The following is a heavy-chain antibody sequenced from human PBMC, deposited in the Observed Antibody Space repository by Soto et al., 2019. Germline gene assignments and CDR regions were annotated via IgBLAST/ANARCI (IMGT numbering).Heavy chain of an antibody. D-gene: IGHD3-10*01. CDR2: IRGFSPYT. V-gene: IGHV3-21*01. CDR3: ARDRGYDAHDYYYNAMDV. Sequence: EVQLVESGGGLVKPGGSLRLSCISSGFTFRTYIMNWVRQAPGKGLGWVTGIRGFSPYTFYAESVKGRFTISRDNAKNSLYLQMYSLRAEDTAVYYCARDRGYDAHDYYYNAMDVWGQGTTVTVSS. CDR1: GFTFRTYI. J-gene: IGHJ6*02.